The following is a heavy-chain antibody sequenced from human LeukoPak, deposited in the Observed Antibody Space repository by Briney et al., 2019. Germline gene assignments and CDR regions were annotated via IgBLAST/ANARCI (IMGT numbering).Heavy chain of an antibody. D-gene: IGHD4-11*01. Sequence: GGSLGLSCAASGFTFSSYAMSWVRQAPGKGLEWVSAISGSGGSTYYADSVKGRFTISRDNSKKTLYLQMNSLRAEDRAVYNCAKDDTVTAYYFDYWGQGTLVTVSS. CDR2: ISGSGGST. J-gene: IGHJ4*02. V-gene: IGHV3-23*01. CDR3: AKDDTVTAYYFDY. CDR1: GFTFSSYA.